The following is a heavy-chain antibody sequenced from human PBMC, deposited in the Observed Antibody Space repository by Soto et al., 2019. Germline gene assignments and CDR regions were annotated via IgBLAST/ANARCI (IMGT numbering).Heavy chain of an antibody. CDR2: ISYSGST. V-gene: IGHV4-39*01. D-gene: IGHD3-16*02. CDR3: AIHYDYIWGSYRDRSYFDY. J-gene: IGHJ4*02. Sequence: ETLSLTCTVSGGSTSSSSYYWGWIRQPPGKGLEWIGSISYSGSTYYNPSLKSRVTISVDTSKNQFSLKLSSVAAADTAVYYCAIHYDYIWGSYRDRSYFDYWGQGALVTVSS. CDR1: GGSTSSSSYY.